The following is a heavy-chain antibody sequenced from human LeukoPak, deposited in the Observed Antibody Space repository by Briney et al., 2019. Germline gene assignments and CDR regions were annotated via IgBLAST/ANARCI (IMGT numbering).Heavy chain of an antibody. V-gene: IGHV3-23*01. CDR2: ISAREGAT. J-gene: IGHJ4*02. Sequence: GGSRRLSCTVSGLTFSAYSLIWVRQAPQKGLEWVSVISAREGATYYADSVRGRFTISRDNSRNTVYLQMNNLRAEDTAVYYCANYDYVWGSHRHFEYWGQGTLVTVSS. CDR3: ANYDYVWGSHRHFEY. D-gene: IGHD3-16*02. CDR1: GLTFSAYS.